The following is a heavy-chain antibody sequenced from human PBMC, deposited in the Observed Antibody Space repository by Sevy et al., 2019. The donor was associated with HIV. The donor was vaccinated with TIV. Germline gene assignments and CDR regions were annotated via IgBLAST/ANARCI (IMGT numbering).Heavy chain of an antibody. CDR1: GFTFRNFG. CDR2: IRYDGSDK. V-gene: IGHV3-30*02. J-gene: IGHJ4*02. Sequence: GGSLRLSCTASGFTFRNFGMHWVRQVPGKGLQWVTLIRYDGSDKYYAASVKGRFTISRDDSKNTLYLQMDSLRAEDTAMYYCAKDLAGPGRRYFDYWGQGTLVTVSS. D-gene: IGHD6-13*01. CDR3: AKDLAGPGRRYFDY.